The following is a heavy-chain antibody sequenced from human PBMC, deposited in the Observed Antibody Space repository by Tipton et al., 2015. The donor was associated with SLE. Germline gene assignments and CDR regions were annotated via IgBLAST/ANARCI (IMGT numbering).Heavy chain of an antibody. CDR1: GFTFSSYA. CDR3: ARDRTVIAFDI. V-gene: IGHV3-30*04. Sequence: SLRLSCAASGFTFSSYAMHWVRQAPGKGLEWVAVISYGGSNKYYADSVKGRFTISRDNSKNTLYLQMNSLRAEDTAVYYCARDRTVIAFDIWGQGTMVTVSS. D-gene: IGHD4-17*01. CDR2: ISYGGSNK. J-gene: IGHJ3*02.